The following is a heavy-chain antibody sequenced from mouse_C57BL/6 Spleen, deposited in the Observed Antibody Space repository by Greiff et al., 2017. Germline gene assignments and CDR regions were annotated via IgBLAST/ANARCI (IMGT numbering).Heavy chain of an antibody. J-gene: IGHJ3*01. CDR3: ARDPHYYGSSPWFAY. Sequence: EVQVVESEGGLVQPGSSMKLSCTASGFTFSDYYMAWVRQVPEKGLEWVANINYDGSSTYYLASLKSRFIISRDNAKNILYLQMSSLKSEDTATYYCARDPHYYGSSPWFAYWGQGTLVTVSA. CDR1: GFTFSDYY. D-gene: IGHD1-1*01. CDR2: INYDGSST. V-gene: IGHV5-16*01.